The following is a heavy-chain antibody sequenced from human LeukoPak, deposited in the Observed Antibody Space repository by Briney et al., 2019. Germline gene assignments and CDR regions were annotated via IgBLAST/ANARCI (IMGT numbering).Heavy chain of an antibody. Sequence: GGSLRLSCAASGLTFSIYNMNWVRQAPGKGLEWVSLISSSSGYIYYTDSVKGRFTISRDNAKNTLYLQMNSLRAEDSAVYYCTRGSEWEPLYYLDYWGQGSLVTVSS. V-gene: IGHV3-21*01. CDR3: TRGSEWEPLYYLDY. CDR2: ISSSSGYI. D-gene: IGHD1-26*01. CDR1: GLTFSIYN. J-gene: IGHJ4*02.